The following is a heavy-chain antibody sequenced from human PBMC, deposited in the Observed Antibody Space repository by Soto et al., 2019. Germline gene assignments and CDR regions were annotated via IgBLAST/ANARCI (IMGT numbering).Heavy chain of an antibody. V-gene: IGHV4-59*02. CDR3: ARAHHATLILAD. J-gene: IGHJ1*01. Sequence: ATLSLTCTVSGGSVSRYYWTWIRQSPGKRLEWIGYIYHSGSANYNPTLKSRVTISVDTSKNQFSLELKSVTAADTALYYCARAHHATLILADWGQGTQVTVSS. CDR2: IYHSGSA. CDR1: GGSVSRYY. D-gene: IGHD3-22*01.